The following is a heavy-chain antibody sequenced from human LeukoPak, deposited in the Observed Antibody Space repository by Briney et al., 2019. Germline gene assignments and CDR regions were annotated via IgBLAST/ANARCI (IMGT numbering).Heavy chain of an antibody. V-gene: IGHV4-61*02. CDR2: IYISGNT. J-gene: IGHJ5*02. CDR3: ARARDRIAANWFDP. D-gene: IGHD6-13*01. CDR1: GGSISDSTYY. Sequence: KTSQTLSLTCTVSGGSISDSTYYWSWIRQPAGRRLEWIGCIYISGNTNYNPSPKSRVTISVDTSKNQLSLKLSSVTAADTAVYYCARARDRIAANWFDPWGQGTLVTVSS.